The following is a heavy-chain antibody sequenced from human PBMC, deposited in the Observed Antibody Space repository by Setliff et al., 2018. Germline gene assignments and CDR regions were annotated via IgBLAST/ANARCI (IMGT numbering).Heavy chain of an antibody. Sequence: SETLSLTCTVSGGSINSYYWNWIRQPPGKGLEWIGYIYYSGNSNCDTNYNPSLKSRVTISVDTSKNQFSLKLSSVTAADTALYYCTVYNTGSSKDHYWGQGTPVTVSS. CDR2: IYYSGNSNCDT. CDR3: TVYNTGSSKDHY. V-gene: IGHV4-59*03. CDR1: GGSINSYY. D-gene: IGHD2-8*02. J-gene: IGHJ4*02.